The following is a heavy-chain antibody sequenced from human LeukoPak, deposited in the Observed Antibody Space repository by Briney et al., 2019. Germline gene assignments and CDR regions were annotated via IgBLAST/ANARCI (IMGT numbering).Heavy chain of an antibody. J-gene: IGHJ4*02. Sequence: SETLSLTCAVYGGSFSSYYWSWIRQPPGKGLEWIGEINHSGSTNYNPSLKSRVTISVDTSKNQFSLKLSSLTAADTAVYYCVKDRGNHVTDYWGQGTLVTVSS. CDR2: INHSGST. D-gene: IGHD1-14*01. CDR3: VKDRGNHVTDY. CDR1: GGSFSSYY. V-gene: IGHV4-34*01.